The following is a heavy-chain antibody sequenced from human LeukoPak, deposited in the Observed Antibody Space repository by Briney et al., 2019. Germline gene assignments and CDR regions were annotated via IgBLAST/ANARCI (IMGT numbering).Heavy chain of an antibody. V-gene: IGHV3-7*01. D-gene: IGHD3-3*01. CDR3: ARDPPLRFLEWLSRTLDY. CDR1: GFTFSSYW. J-gene: IGHJ4*02. CDR2: IKQDGSEK. Sequence: WGSLRLSCAASGFTFSSYWMSWVRQAPGKGLEWVANIKQDGSEKYYVDSVKGRFTISRDNAKNSLYLQMNSLRAEDTAVYYCARDPPLRFLEWLSRTLDYWGQGTLVTVSS.